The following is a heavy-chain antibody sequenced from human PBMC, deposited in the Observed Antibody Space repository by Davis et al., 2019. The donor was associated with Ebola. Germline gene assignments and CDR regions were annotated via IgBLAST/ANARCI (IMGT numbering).Heavy chain of an antibody. V-gene: IGHV3-30*02. CDR2: IRFDESNQ. J-gene: IGHJ4*02. CDR3: ARGTAGFFDY. Sequence: GESLKISCAASGFTFSNYAMHWVRQAPGKGLEWVTVIRFDESNQYYADSVKGRFTISRDNSKNTLNLQMNSLRLEDTAMYYCARGTAGFFDYWGQGILVTVSS. CDR1: GFTFSNYA. D-gene: IGHD3-9*01.